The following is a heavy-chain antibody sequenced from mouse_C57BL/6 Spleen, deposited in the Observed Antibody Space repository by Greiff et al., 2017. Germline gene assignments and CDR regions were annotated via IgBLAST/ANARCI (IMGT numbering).Heavy chain of an antibody. CDR1: GYSFTGYF. V-gene: IGHV1-20*01. J-gene: IGHJ1*03. CDR3: ESKGDYYGSSDGYVDV. CDR2: INPYNGET. D-gene: IGHD1-1*01. Sequence: VQLQQSGPELVKPGDSVKISCKASGYSFTGYFMNWVMQSHGKSLEWIGRINPYNGETFYNQKFKGKATLSVDKSPSTAHMELRSLTSEDSSVYYCESKGDYYGSSDGYVDVWGTGTTVTVSS.